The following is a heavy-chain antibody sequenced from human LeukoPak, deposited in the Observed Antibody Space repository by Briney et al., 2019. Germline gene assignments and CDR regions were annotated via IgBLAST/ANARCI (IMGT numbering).Heavy chain of an antibody. CDR2: IYSGGST. J-gene: IGHJ4*02. CDR1: GFTVSSNY. Sequence: HPGGSLRLSCAASGFTVSSNYMSWVRQAPGKGLEWVSVIYSGGSTYYADSVKGRFTISRDNSKNTLYLQMNSLRAEDTAVYYCARSFGPFYYYDSSGYPDYWGQGTLVTVSS. V-gene: IGHV3-66*01. CDR3: ARSFGPFYYYDSSGYPDY. D-gene: IGHD3-22*01.